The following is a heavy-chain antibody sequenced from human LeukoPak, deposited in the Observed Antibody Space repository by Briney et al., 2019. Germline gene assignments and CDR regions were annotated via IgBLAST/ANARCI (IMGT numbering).Heavy chain of an antibody. CDR3: ARDPSGYNPDI. Sequence: GASVKVSCKVSGYTLTELSMHWVRQAPGKGLEWMGGFDPEDGETIYAQKFQGRVTMTRNTSISTAYMELSSLRSEDTAVYYCARDPSGYNPDIWGQGTMVTVSS. V-gene: IGHV1-24*01. J-gene: IGHJ3*02. CDR2: FDPEDGET. CDR1: GYTLTELS. D-gene: IGHD3-22*01.